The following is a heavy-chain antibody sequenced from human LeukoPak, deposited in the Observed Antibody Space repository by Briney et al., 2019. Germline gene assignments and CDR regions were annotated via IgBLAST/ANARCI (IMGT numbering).Heavy chain of an antibody. CDR3: ARDRPRHNWFDP. J-gene: IGHJ5*02. CDR1: GGSFSGYY. V-gene: IGHV4-34*01. Sequence: SETLSLTCAVYGGSFSGYYWSWIRQPPGKGLEWIGEINHSGSTNYNPSLKSRVTISVDTSKNQFSLKLSSVTAAYTAVYYCARDRPRHNWFDPWGQGTLVTVSS. CDR2: INHSGST.